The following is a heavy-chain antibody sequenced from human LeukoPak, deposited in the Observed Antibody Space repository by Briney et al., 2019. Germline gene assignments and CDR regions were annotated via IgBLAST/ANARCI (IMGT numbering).Heavy chain of an antibody. Sequence: ASVKVSCKASGGTFSSYAISWVRQAPGQGLEWMGRINPNSGGTNYAQKFQGRVTMTRDTSISTAYMELSRLRSDDTAVYYCARSLRLSIDYWGQGALVTVSS. CDR3: ARSLRLSIDY. D-gene: IGHD3-16*02. J-gene: IGHJ4*02. CDR1: GGTFSSYA. V-gene: IGHV1-2*06. CDR2: INPNSGGT.